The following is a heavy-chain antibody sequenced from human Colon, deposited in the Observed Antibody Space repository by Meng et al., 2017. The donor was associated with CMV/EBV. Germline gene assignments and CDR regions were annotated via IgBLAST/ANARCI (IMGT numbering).Heavy chain of an antibody. J-gene: IGHJ3*02. CDR3: ARERLFGHTFDI. CDR2: ISGDNEKT. D-gene: IGHD3-3*01. CDR1: GYTFSIFG. V-gene: IGHV1-18*01. Sequence: ASVKVSCKASGYTFSIFGISWVRQAPGQGPEWMGWISGDNEKTSYAQKFQGRVTVTKDTSTTTVYMELRSLRPDDTAVYYCARERLFGHTFDIWGQGTMVT.